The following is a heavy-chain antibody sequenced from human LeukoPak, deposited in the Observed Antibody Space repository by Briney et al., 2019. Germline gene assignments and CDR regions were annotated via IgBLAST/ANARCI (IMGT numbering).Heavy chain of an antibody. CDR2: ISSGSTYI. CDR1: GFTFSSYN. Sequence: PGGSLRLSCAASGFTFSSYNINWVRQAPGEGLEWVSSISSGSTYIYYADSVKGRFTISRDNAKNSLYLQMNSLRAEDTAVYYCAREGSDAFDIWGQGTMVTVSP. J-gene: IGHJ3*02. CDR3: AREGSDAFDI. V-gene: IGHV3-21*01.